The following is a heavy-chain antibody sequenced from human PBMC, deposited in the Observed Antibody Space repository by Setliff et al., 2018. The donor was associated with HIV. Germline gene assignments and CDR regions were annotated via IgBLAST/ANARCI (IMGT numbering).Heavy chain of an antibody. CDR3: VRHRSAVAGTRSPFDP. CDR1: GYTFTNYW. CDR2: IYPGDSDI. J-gene: IGHJ5*02. Sequence: GESLKISCEASGYTFTNYWIGWVRQMPGKGLEWMGFIYPGDSDIIYSPSFQGQVTISADKSITTAYLQWSSLKASDTAIYYCVRHRSAVAGTRSPFDPWGQGTLVTVSS. D-gene: IGHD6-19*01. V-gene: IGHV5-51*01.